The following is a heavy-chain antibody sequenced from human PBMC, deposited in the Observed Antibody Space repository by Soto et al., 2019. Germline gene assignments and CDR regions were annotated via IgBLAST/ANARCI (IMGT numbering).Heavy chain of an antibody. J-gene: IGHJ6*02. CDR3: ARDRIAVAGIYYYGMDV. Sequence: SQTLSLTCAISGDSVSSNSAAWNWIRQSPSRGLEWLGRTYYRSKWYNDYAVSVKSRITINPDTSKNQFSLQLHSVTPEDTAVYYCARDRIAVAGIYYYGMDVWGQGTTVTVSS. CDR2: TYYRSKWYN. CDR1: GDSVSSNSAA. D-gene: IGHD6-19*01. V-gene: IGHV6-1*01.